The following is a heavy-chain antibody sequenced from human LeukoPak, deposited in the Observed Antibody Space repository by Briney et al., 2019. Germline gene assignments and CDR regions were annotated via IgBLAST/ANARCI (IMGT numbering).Heavy chain of an antibody. D-gene: IGHD6-6*01. V-gene: IGHV1-2*02. Sequence: ASVKVSCKASGYTFTGYYMHWVRQAPGQGLEWMGWINPNSGGTNYAQKFEGRVTMTRDTSISTAYMELSRLRSDDTAVYYCARDGGYHYSSSGTDYWGQGTLVTVSS. J-gene: IGHJ4*02. CDR2: INPNSGGT. CDR3: ARDGGYHYSSSGTDY. CDR1: GYTFTGYY.